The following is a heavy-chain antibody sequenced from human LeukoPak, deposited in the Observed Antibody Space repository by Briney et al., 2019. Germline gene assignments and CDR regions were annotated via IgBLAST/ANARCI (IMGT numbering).Heavy chain of an antibody. Sequence: SETLSLTCTVSGGSISDYFWSWIRQPPGKGLEWIGYIYNSGSPNYNPSLKSRVTISVDTSKNQFSLKLRSVTAADTAVYYCARSTESIRAAAPAPEYFHHWGQGTLVTVSS. CDR1: GGSISDYF. CDR2: IYNSGSP. J-gene: IGHJ1*01. CDR3: ARSTESIRAAAPAPEYFHH. D-gene: IGHD2-2*01. V-gene: IGHV4-59*08.